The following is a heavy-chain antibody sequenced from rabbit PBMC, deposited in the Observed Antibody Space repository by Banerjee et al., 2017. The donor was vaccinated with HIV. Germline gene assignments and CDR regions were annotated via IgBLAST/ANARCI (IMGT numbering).Heavy chain of an antibody. CDR2: IGAGST. Sequence: QEQLEESGGDLVKPEGSLTLTCTASGFSFSSNYWLCWVRQAPGKGLEWIACIGAGSTYYATWAKGRFTISKTSSTTVTLQMTSLTAADTATYFCARPAVSSSVYFDFWGPGTLVTVS. CDR1: GFSFSSNYW. D-gene: IGHD1-1*01. J-gene: IGHJ4*01. CDR3: ARPAVSSSVYFDF. V-gene: IGHV1S45*01.